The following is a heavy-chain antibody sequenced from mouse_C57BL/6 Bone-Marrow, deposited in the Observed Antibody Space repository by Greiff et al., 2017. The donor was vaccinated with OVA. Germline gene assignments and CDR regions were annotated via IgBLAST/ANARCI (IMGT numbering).Heavy chain of an antibody. J-gene: IGHJ2*01. V-gene: IGHV5-9-1*02. CDR1: GFTFSSYA. D-gene: IGHD1-1*01. Sequence: EVKLVESGEGLVKPGGSLKLSCAASGFTFSSYAMSWVRQTPEKRLEWVAYISSGGDYIYYADTVKGRFTISRANARNTLYLQMSSLKSEDTAMYYCTRESTEAGDYWGQGTTLTVSS. CDR3: TRESTEAGDY. CDR2: ISSGGDYI.